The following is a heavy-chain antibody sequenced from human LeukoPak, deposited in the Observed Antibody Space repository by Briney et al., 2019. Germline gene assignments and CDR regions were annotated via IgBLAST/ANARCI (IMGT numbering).Heavy chain of an antibody. CDR2: ISQDGSKT. CDR1: GFTFRNYF. D-gene: IGHD1-7*01. J-gene: IGHJ4*02. Sequence: PGGSLRLSCAASGFTFRNYFMHWVRQAPGKGLEWMASISQDGSKTYYVGSVKGRFTISRDNAKNSLSLQMNRLGAEDMAIYYCARDAGWNLLDYWSQGVLVTVSS. CDR3: ARDAGWNLLDY. V-gene: IGHV3-7*01.